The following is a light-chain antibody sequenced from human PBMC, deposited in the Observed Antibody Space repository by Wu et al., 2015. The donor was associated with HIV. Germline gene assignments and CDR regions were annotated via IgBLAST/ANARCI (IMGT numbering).Light chain of an antibody. J-gene: IGKJ1*01. Sequence: DIQMTQSPSSLSASVGDRVTITCRASQGISTYLTWYQQKPGKVPKLLIYAASTLQSGVPSRFSGSGSGTDFTLTISSLQPEDVATYYCQKYNSVPWDFGQGTKVGNQT. CDR2: AAS. CDR1: QGISTY. CDR3: QKYNSVPWD. V-gene: IGKV1-27*01.